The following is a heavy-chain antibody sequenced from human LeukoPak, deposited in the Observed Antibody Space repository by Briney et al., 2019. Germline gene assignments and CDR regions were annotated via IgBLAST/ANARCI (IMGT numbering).Heavy chain of an antibody. J-gene: IGHJ4*02. D-gene: IGHD3-3*01. CDR2: FDPEDGET. CDR1: GYTLTELS. V-gene: IGHV1-24*01. CDR3: ATSVLRFLDRFDY. Sequence: GASVKVSCKVSGYTLTELSMHWVRQAPGKGLEWMGSFDPEDGETIYAQKFQGRVTMTEDTSTDTAYMELGSLRSEDTAVYYCATSVLRFLDRFDYWGQGTLVTVSS.